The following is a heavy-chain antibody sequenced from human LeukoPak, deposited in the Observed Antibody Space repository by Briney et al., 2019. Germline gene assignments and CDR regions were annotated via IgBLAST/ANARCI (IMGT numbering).Heavy chain of an antibody. D-gene: IGHD6-6*01. CDR1: GFIFDDYV. Sequence: GGSLRLSCAASGFIFDDYVMSWVRQAPGKGLEWVSTISGSGGSTYYADSVKGRFTISRDNSKNTLYLQMNSLRAEDTAVYSCAKAARYSTSSPFDYWGQGTLVTVSS. J-gene: IGHJ4*02. CDR2: ISGSGGST. CDR3: AKAARYSTSSPFDY. V-gene: IGHV3-23*01.